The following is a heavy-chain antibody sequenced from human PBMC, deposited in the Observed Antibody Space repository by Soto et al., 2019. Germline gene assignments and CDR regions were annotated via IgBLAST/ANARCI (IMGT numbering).Heavy chain of an antibody. CDR2: IIPIFGTA. Sequence: SVKVSCKASGGTFSSYAISWVRQAPGQGLEWMGGIIPIFGTANYARKFQGRVTITADESTSTAYMELSSLRSEDTAVYYCWGTGGAGYYFYGIDVWGQGTTVTVSS. V-gene: IGHV1-69*13. J-gene: IGHJ6*02. D-gene: IGHD2-21*01. CDR1: GGTFSSYA. CDR3: WGTGGAGYYFYGIDV.